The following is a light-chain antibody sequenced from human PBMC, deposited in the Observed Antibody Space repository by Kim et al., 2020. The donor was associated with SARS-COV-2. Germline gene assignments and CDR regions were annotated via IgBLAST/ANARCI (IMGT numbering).Light chain of an antibody. CDR1: SSNIGSNY. CDR2: RNN. V-gene: IGLV1-47*01. J-gene: IGLJ2*01. Sequence: GQRVTISCSGSSSNIGSNYVYWYQQLPGTAPKLLIYRNNQRPSGVPDLFSGSKSGTSASLAISGLRSEDEADYYCAAWDDSLSGVVFGGGTQLTFL. CDR3: AAWDDSLSGVV.